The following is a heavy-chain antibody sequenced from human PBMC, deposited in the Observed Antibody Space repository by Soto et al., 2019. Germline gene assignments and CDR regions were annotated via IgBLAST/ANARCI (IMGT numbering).Heavy chain of an antibody. D-gene: IGHD3-16*02. Sequence: EVQLVESGGGVVRTGGSLRLSCAASGFTCDDYGMSWVRQAPGKGLEWVSGINWNGGSTGYADSVKGRFTISRDNAKNSLYLQMNSLRAEDTALYDCARDRRTFGGVIAPIDYWGQGTLVTVSS. CDR2: INWNGGST. J-gene: IGHJ4*02. V-gene: IGHV3-20*01. CDR1: GFTCDDYG. CDR3: ARDRRTFGGVIAPIDY.